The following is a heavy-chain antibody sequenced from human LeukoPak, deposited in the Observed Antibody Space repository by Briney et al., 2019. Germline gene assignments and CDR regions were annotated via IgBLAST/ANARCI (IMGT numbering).Heavy chain of an antibody. CDR3: ARRYCSSTSCHYFDY. D-gene: IGHD2-2*01. Sequence: ASVKVSCKASGYTFISYDINWVRQATGQGLEWMGWMNPNSGNTGYAQKFQGRVTMTRNTSISTAYMDLSSLRSEDTAVYYCARRYCSSTSCHYFDYWGQGTLVTVSS. V-gene: IGHV1-8*01. J-gene: IGHJ4*02. CDR2: MNPNSGNT. CDR1: GYTFISYD.